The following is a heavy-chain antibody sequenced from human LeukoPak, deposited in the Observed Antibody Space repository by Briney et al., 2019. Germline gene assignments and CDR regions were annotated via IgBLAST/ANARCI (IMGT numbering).Heavy chain of an antibody. CDR3: ARGHRDGDYFY. Sequence: GASVKVSCKASGGTFSSYAISWVRQAPGQGLEWMGRIIPILGIANYAQKFQGRVTITADKSTSTAYMELSSLRSEDTAVYYCARGHRDGDYFYWGQGTLVTVSS. D-gene: IGHD4-17*01. CDR1: GGTFSSYA. J-gene: IGHJ4*02. CDR2: IIPILGIA. V-gene: IGHV1-69*04.